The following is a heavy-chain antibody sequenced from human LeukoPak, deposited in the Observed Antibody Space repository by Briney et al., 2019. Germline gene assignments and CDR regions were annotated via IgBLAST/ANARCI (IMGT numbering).Heavy chain of an antibody. V-gene: IGHV1-69*13. CDR3: ARRGLEASNWFDP. D-gene: IGHD5/OR15-5a*01. CDR1: GGTFTSYA. J-gene: IGHJ5*02. CDR2: IIPIFGTA. Sequence: ASVKVTCKASGGTFTSYAISWVRQAPGQGLEWMGGIIPIFGTANYAQKFQGRVTITADESTSTAYMGLSSLRSEDTAVYYCARRGLEASNWFDPWGEGTLVSVSS.